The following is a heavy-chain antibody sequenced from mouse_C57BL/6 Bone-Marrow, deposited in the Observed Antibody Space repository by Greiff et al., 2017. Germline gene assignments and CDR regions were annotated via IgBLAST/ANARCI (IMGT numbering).Heavy chain of an antibody. D-gene: IGHD2-1*01. CDR3: ARGNPYAMDY. CDR2: IYPGGGYT. Sequence: QVQLKESGAELVRPGTSVKMSCKASGYTFTNYWIGWAKQRPGHGLEWIGDIYPGGGYTNYNEKFKGKATLTADKSSSTAYMQFSSLTSEDSAIYYCARGNPYAMDYWGQGTSVTVSS. V-gene: IGHV1-63*01. J-gene: IGHJ4*01. CDR1: GYTFTNYW.